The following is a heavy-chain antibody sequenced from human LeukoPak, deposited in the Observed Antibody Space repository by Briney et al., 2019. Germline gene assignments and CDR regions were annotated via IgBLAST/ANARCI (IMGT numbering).Heavy chain of an antibody. J-gene: IGHJ4*02. D-gene: IGHD6-13*01. CDR3: GRSPSTKTKGNYFDY. CDR2: IYHSGST. V-gene: IGHV4-31*03. Sequence: SETLSLTCTVSGGSISSDGYYWSWICQHPGKGLEWIGYIYHSGSTYCNPSLKSRVTISVDTSKNQFSLKLSSVTAADTAVYYCGRSPSTKTKGNYFDYWGQGTLVTVSS. CDR1: GGSISSDGYY.